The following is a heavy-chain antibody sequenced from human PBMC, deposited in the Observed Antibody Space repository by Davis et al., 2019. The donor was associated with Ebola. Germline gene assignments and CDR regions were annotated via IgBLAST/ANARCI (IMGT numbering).Heavy chain of an antibody. CDR2: IYYTGNA. CDR1: GVSISRHY. Sequence: PSETLSLTCTVSGVSISRHYWSWIRQPPGKRLEWFGSIYYTGNAFYHSSLASRATISVDTSKNQFSLKLTSVTAADTAMYYCSERGSSVWGQGTLVTVSS. J-gene: IGHJ4*02. V-gene: IGHV4-59*03. D-gene: IGHD3-10*01. CDR3: SERGSSV.